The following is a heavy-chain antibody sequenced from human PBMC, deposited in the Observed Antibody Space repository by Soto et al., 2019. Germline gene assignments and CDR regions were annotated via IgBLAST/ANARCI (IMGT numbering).Heavy chain of an antibody. CDR3: AKDRYDSSGYPDY. Sequence: QVQLVESGGGVVQPGRSPRLSCAASGFTFSSYGMHWVRQAPGKGLEWVAVISYDGSNKYYADSVKGRFTISRDNSKNTLYLQMNSLRAEDTAVYYCAKDRYDSSGYPDYWGQGTLVTVSS. D-gene: IGHD3-22*01. CDR1: GFTFSSYG. CDR2: ISYDGSNK. J-gene: IGHJ4*02. V-gene: IGHV3-30*18.